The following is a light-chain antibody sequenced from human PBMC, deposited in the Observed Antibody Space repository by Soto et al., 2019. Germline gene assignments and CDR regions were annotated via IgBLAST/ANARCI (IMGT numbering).Light chain of an antibody. J-gene: IGLJ3*02. CDR2: GSD. V-gene: IGLV1-40*01. CDR3: AAWDDNLNGVV. CDR1: SSNIGAGHD. Sequence: QSVLTQPPSVSGAPGQRVTISCTGSSSNIGAGHDVHWYQQLPGSAPKLLISGSDNRPSGVPDRFSGSKSGTSASLAITGLQAEDEADYYCAAWDDNLNGVVFGGGTKLTVL.